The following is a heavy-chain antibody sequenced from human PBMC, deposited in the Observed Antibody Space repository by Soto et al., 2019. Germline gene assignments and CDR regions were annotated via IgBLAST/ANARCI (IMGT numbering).Heavy chain of an antibody. CDR2: ISYDGNNK. J-gene: IGHJ4*02. D-gene: IGHD4-17*01. Sequence: GGSLRLSCTASGFTFGDYAMSWFRQAPGKGLQWLAVISYDGNNKYYADSVEGRFTISRDNSKNTVYLQMNSLRLEDTAVYYCARGPSYSDSYFDHWGQGTLVTVSS. CDR1: GFTFGDYA. CDR3: ARGPSYSDSYFDH. V-gene: IGHV3-30*04.